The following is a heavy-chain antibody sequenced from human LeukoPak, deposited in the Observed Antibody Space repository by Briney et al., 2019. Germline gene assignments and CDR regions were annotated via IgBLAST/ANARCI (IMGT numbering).Heavy chain of an antibody. J-gene: IGHJ4*02. CDR1: GDTFNNSA. Sequence: ASVKVSCKTSGDTFNNSAISWVRQAPGQGLEWMGRIIPIFGTANYAQKFQGRVTITTDESTSTAYMELSSLRSEDTAVYYCARAGLGYNLVDYWGQGTLVTVSS. CDR3: ARAGLGYNLVDY. CDR2: IIPIFGTA. V-gene: IGHV1-69*05. D-gene: IGHD5-24*01.